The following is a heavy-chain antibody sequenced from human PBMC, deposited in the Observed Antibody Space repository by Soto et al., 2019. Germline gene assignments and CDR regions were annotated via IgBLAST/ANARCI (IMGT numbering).Heavy chain of an antibody. D-gene: IGHD3-22*01. J-gene: IGHJ4*02. CDR2: IIPIFGTA. V-gene: IGHV1-69*13. CDR3: ARLPHNYDSSGYYLTTHN. CDR1: GGTFSSYA. Sequence: SVKVSCKASGGTFSSYAISWVRQAPGQGLEWMGGIIPIFGTANYAQKFQGRVTITADESTSTAYMELSSLRSEDTAVYYCARLPHNYDSSGYYLTTHNWGQGTLVTVYS.